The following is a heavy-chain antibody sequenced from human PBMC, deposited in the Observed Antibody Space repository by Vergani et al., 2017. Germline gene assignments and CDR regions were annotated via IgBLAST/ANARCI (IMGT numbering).Heavy chain of an antibody. V-gene: IGHV4-30-4*08. CDR2: ISHSGSA. CDR1: GGSLRSGDYY. CDR3: ARVSVAGMSRWFDP. J-gene: IGHJ5*02. Sequence: QVQLQESGPRLVKPSQTLSLTCTVSGGSLRSGDYYWTYVRQSPGRGLEWIGHISHSGSAFYNPSLKSRVSMSVDTSKYQFSLNLRSVPDADTAVYYCARVSVAGMSRWFDPWGQGIPVTVSS. D-gene: IGHD6-19*01.